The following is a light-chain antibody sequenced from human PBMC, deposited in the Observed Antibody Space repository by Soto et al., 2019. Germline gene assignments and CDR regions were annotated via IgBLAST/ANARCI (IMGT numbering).Light chain of an antibody. V-gene: IGLV2-14*01. CDR1: SSDVGGYNY. Sequence: QSALTQPASVSGSPGQSITISCTGNSSDVGGYNYVSCYQQHPGKAPKLMIYDVSNRPSGVSNRFSGSKSGNTASLTISGLHAEDEADYYCSSYTSSSTPYVFGTGTQLTVL. CDR3: SSYTSSSTPYV. J-gene: IGLJ1*01. CDR2: DVS.